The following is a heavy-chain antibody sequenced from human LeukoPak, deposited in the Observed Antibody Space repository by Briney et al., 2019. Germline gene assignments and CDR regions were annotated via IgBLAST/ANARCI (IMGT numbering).Heavy chain of an antibody. D-gene: IGHD4-23*01. V-gene: IGHV3-48*01. CDR2: ISHTGTTM. CDR3: AKAGGSADYGGNSGNVY. J-gene: IGHJ4*02. Sequence: GGSLRLSCAASGFTFSSYSMNWVRQAPGKGLEWVSYISHTGTTMSYADSVKGRFTISKDNSKNTLYLQMNNLRAEDTAVYYCAKAGGSADYGGNSGNVYWGQGTLVIVSS. CDR1: GFTFSSYS.